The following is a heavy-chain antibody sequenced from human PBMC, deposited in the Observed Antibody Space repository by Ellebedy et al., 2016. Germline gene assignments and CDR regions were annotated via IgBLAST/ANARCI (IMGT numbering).Heavy chain of an antibody. CDR1: GFTFIDYY. CDR2: ITSSGTYT. J-gene: IGHJ4*02. Sequence: GESLKISXAASGFTFIDYYMSWIRQAPGKGLEWISYITSSGTYTLYEDSVKGRFIVSRDNAKNSLYLQMNSLRAEDTAVYYCARAVAGSPDYWGQGTLVAVSS. D-gene: IGHD6-19*01. V-gene: IGHV3-11*03. CDR3: ARAVAGSPDY.